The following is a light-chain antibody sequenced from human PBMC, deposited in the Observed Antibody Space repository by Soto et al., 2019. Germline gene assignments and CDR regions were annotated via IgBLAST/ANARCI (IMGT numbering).Light chain of an antibody. CDR2: DAS. CDR3: QQYNNWPPIT. J-gene: IGKJ5*01. Sequence: EIVMTQSPGTLSVSPGERATLSCRASQSVRSNLAWYQQKPGQAPRLLIYDASTRATGIPARFSGSGSGTEFTLTISSLQSEDFAVYYCQQYNNWPPITVGQGTRMEIK. V-gene: IGKV3-15*01. CDR1: QSVRSN.